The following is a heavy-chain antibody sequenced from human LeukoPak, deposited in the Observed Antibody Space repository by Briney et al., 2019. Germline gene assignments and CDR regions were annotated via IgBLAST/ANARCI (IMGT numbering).Heavy chain of an antibody. CDR2: IYYSGST. CDR3: ARNPESSTYYYGSGSYLGYYYYMDV. V-gene: IGHV4-39*07. J-gene: IGHJ6*03. CDR1: GGSISSSSYY. D-gene: IGHD3-10*01. Sequence: SETLSLTCTVSGGSISSSSYYWGWIRQPPGKGLEWIGSIYYSGSTYYNPSLNSRVTISVDTSKNQFSLKLSSVTAADTAVYYCARNPESSTYYYGSGSYLGYYYYMDVWGKGTTVTISS.